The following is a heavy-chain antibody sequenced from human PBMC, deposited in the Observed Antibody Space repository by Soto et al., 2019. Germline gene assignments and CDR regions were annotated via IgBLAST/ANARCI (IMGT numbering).Heavy chain of an antibody. J-gene: IGHJ4*02. V-gene: IGHV3-74*01. CDR1: EFTFRNYW. Sequence: EVQLVESGGDLVQPGGSLRLSCTGSEFTFRNYWMHWVRQAPGKGLVWVARINEDGSHTDHADSVKGRFGISRDNAKNTLFLQMNRLRADDTGLYYCVRGSSGWTGIDYWGQGTLLTVSS. CDR3: VRGSSGWTGIDY. CDR2: INEDGSHT. D-gene: IGHD6-19*01.